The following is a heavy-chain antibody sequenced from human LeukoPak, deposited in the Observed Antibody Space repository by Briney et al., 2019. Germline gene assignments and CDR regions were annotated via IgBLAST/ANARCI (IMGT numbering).Heavy chain of an antibody. D-gene: IGHD6-19*01. Sequence: GGSLRLSCVASGFIFSDYWMRWVRQAPGKGREWGANIKVDRIAKYYALSMKGRFTISRDNAKNSLYLQMNSLRAEDTAVYYCARDNAGSGWVYWGQGTLVTVSS. CDR2: IKVDRIAK. V-gene: IGHV3-7*04. CDR3: ARDNAGSGWVY. CDR1: GFIFSDYW. J-gene: IGHJ4*02.